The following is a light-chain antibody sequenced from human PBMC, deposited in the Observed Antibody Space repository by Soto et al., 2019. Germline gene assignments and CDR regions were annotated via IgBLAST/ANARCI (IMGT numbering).Light chain of an antibody. CDR3: QSYDSSLSAYYV. CDR2: GNS. Sequence: QLVLXQXPSVSGAPGXXXTISXTGSSSXIGAGYDVHWYQQLPGTAPKLLIYGNSNRPSGVPDRFSGSKSGTSASLAITGLQAEDEADYYCQSYDSSLSAYYVFGTGTKLTVL. CDR1: SSXIGAGYD. J-gene: IGLJ1*01. V-gene: IGLV1-40*01.